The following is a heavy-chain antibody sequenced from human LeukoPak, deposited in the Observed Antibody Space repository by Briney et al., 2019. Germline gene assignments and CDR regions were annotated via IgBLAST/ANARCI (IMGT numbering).Heavy chain of an antibody. D-gene: IGHD6-6*01. Sequence: GGSLRLSCAVSGFTFSGFWMSWSRQAPGKGLEWVASINSDGSEGYYADVVKGRFTTSRDNAKNSLYLQVNSLRAEDTAVYYCARSSYSSSSSVWGQGTMVTVSS. CDR2: INSDGSEG. CDR1: GFTFSGFW. V-gene: IGHV3-7*03. CDR3: ARSSYSSSSSV. J-gene: IGHJ3*01.